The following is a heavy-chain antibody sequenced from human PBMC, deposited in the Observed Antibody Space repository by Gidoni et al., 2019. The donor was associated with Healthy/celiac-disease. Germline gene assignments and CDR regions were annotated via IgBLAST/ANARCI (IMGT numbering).Heavy chain of an antibody. CDR2: VIPIFGTA. V-gene: IGHV1-69*06. D-gene: IGHD5-12*01. CDR1: GGPFRSYA. J-gene: IGHJ4*02. Sequence: QRFHSGAALQQPGSPVTVYCKPSGGPFRSYAISWVRQAPGKGLEWMGGVIPIFGTATYAQKFQGRVTITADKSTSTAYMELSSLRSEDTAVYYCARAPRDGYNSLQLDYWGQGTLVTVSS. CDR3: ARAPRDGYNSLQLDY.